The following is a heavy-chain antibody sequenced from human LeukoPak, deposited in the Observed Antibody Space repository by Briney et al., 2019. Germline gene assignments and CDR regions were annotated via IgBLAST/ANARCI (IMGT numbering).Heavy chain of an antibody. CDR1: GFTFSSYE. J-gene: IGHJ4*02. CDR2: ISTSGNTR. V-gene: IGHV3-48*03. Sequence: GGSLRLSCAASGFTFSSYEMNWVRQAPGKGLEWVSYISTSGNTRYYADSVKGRFTISRDNAKNSLYLQMNSLRVEDTAVYYCARELSGTTSYYFDYWGQ. CDR3: ARELSGTTSYYFDY. D-gene: IGHD1-7*01.